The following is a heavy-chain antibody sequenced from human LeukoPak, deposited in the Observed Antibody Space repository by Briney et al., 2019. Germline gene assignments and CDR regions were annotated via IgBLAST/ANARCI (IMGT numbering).Heavy chain of an antibody. CDR2: IYPGDSDT. J-gene: IGHJ5*02. Sequence: GASLKISCKGSGSSFTCYWIGGLRQMPGKGLEWMGIIYPGDSDTRYSPSFQGQVTISADKSISSAYLQWSSLKASYTAMYYCARAANCGSGSYCPSRNNWFDPWGQGTLVTVSS. V-gene: IGHV5-51*01. CDR1: GSSFTCYW. D-gene: IGHD3-10*01. CDR3: ARAANCGSGSYCPSRNNWFDP.